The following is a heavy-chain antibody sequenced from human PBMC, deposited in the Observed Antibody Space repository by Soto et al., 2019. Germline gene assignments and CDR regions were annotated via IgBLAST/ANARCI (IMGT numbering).Heavy chain of an antibody. V-gene: IGHV4-59*08. CDR2: IYYSGST. CDR1: GGSISSYY. J-gene: IGHJ5*02. D-gene: IGHD6-13*01. CDR3: ARAKAPLYSSSWYWFDP. Sequence: QVQLQESGPGLVKPSETLSLTCTVSGGSISSYYWSWIRQPPGKGLEWIGYIYYSGSTNYNPSLKSRVTRTVDTSKNQYSLKLISVTAADTAVYYCARAKAPLYSSSWYWFDPWGQGTLVTVSS.